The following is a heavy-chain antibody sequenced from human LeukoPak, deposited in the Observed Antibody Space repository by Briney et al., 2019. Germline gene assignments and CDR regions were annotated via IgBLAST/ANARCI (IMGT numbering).Heavy chain of an antibody. J-gene: IGHJ6*03. CDR1: DYPFTNFG. D-gene: IGHD1-20*01. CDR3: ARGSGPITGTTIPGLVDYYYMDV. V-gene: IGHV1-18*01. Sequence: GASVKVSCKASDYPFTNFGVSWVRQAPGQGLEWMGWISGYNSKTHYPRKFQGRVTMTRDTSISTAYMELSRLRSDDTAVYYCARGSGPITGTTIPGLVDYYYMDVWGKGTTVTISS. CDR2: ISGYNSKT.